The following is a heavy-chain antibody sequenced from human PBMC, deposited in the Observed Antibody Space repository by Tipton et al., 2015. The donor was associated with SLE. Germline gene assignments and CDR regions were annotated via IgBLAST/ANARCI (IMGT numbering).Heavy chain of an antibody. Sequence: TLSLTCAVYGGSFSGYYWSWIRQSPEKGLEYIGEISHSGRTMYSPSLASRVTISADASRSQFSLRLTSVTAADTGLYYCARRGDWELPDYWGQGALVTVSS. D-gene: IGHD1-26*01. CDR3: ARRGDWELPDY. V-gene: IGHV4-34*01. CDR1: GGSFSGYY. J-gene: IGHJ4*02. CDR2: ISHSGRT.